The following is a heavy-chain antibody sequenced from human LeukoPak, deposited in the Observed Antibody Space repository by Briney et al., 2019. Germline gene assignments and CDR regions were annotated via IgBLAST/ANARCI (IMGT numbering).Heavy chain of an antibody. CDR1: GFTFSSYS. Sequence: KSGGSLRLSCAASGFTFSSYSMNWVRQAPGKGLEWVSSISTSSTYIYYADSVKGRFTISRDNAKSSLYLQMNTLRAEDTAVYYCARSVQFGDHAFNIWGQGTMVTVSS. CDR3: ARSVQFGDHAFNI. J-gene: IGHJ3*02. CDR2: ISTSSTYI. D-gene: IGHD3-10*01. V-gene: IGHV3-21*06.